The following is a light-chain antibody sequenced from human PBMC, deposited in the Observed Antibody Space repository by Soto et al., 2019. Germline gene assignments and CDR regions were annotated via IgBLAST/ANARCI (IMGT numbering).Light chain of an antibody. V-gene: IGLV2-14*01. Sequence: QSALTQPASVSGSPGQSIAISCTGTSSDIGAYNYVSWYQQYPGKAPKLMIYDVSNRPSGVSDRFSGSKSGNTASLTISGLQAEDEAEYYCSSFTSSSTYVFGTGTQVTVL. CDR2: DVS. J-gene: IGLJ1*01. CDR1: SSDIGAYNY. CDR3: SSFTSSSTYV.